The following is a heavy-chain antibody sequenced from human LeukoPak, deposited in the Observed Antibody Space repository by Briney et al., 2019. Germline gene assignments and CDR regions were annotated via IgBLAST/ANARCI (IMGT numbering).Heavy chain of an antibody. D-gene: IGHD3-3*01. J-gene: IGHJ5*02. CDR2: IIPIFGTA. Sequence: ASVKVSCKAFGGTFSSYAISWVRQAPGQGLEWMGGIIPIFGTANYAQKFQGRVTITADESTSTAYMELSSLRSEDTAVYYCARLDFGVVTAFDPWGQGTLVTVSS. CDR1: GGTFSSYA. V-gene: IGHV1-69*13. CDR3: ARLDFGVVTAFDP.